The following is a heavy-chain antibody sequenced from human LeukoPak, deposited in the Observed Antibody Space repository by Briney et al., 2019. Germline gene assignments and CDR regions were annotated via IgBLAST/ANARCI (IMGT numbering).Heavy chain of an antibody. Sequence: PGGSLRLSCAASGFTFDDYGMSWVRHAPGKGLEWVSGINWNGGSTGYADSVKGRFTISRDNAKNSLYLQMNSLRAEDTALYHCARDGRVAATGWVNWFDPWGQGTLVTVSS. CDR1: GFTFDDYG. CDR3: ARDGRVAATGWVNWFDP. J-gene: IGHJ5*02. CDR2: INWNGGST. V-gene: IGHV3-20*01. D-gene: IGHD2-15*01.